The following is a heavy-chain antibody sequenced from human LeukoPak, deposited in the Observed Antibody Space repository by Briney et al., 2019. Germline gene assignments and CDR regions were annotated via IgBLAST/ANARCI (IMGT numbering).Heavy chain of an antibody. V-gene: IGHV3-23*01. Sequence: GGSLRLSCAASGFTFSSYAINWVRQAPGKGLEWVSCISGSGGNTYYADSVKGRFTISRDNSKDTLYLQMNSLRAEDTAVYYCAKAEGWQLLQGGAFDYWGQGTLVTVSS. J-gene: IGHJ4*02. CDR2: ISGSGGNT. D-gene: IGHD1-26*01. CDR3: AKAEGWQLLQGGAFDY. CDR1: GFTFSSYA.